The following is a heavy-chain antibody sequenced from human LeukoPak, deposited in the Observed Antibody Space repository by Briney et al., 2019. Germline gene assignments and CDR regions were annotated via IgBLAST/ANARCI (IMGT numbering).Heavy chain of an antibody. Sequence: ASVKVSCKASGYTFTSYGISWVRQAPGQGLEWMGWISAYNGNTNYAQKLQGRVTMTTDTSTSTAYMELSSLRSEDTAVYYCARDPRGYCSSTSCHQYNWFDPWGQGTLVTVSS. CDR2: ISAYNGNT. J-gene: IGHJ5*02. CDR3: ARDPRGYCSSTSCHQYNWFDP. CDR1: GYTFTSYG. D-gene: IGHD2-2*01. V-gene: IGHV1-18*01.